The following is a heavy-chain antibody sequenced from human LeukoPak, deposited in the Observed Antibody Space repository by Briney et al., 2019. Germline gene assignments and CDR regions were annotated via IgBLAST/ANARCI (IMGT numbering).Heavy chain of an antibody. V-gene: IGHV1-69*13. D-gene: IGHD6-19*01. CDR3: ARDPVAGYYYYYGMDV. CDR1: GGTFSSYA. CDR2: IIPIFGTA. J-gene: IGHJ6*02. Sequence: ASVKVSCKASGGTFSSYAISWVRQAPGQGLEWMGGIIPIFGTANYAQKFQGRVTITADESTSTAYMELSSLRSEDTAVYYCARDPVAGYYYYYGMDVWGQGTTVTVSS.